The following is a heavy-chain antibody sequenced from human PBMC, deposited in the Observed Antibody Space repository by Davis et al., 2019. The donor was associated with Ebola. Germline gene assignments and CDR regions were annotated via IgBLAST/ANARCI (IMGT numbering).Heavy chain of an antibody. J-gene: IGHJ4*02. D-gene: IGHD6-13*01. CDR2: ISYDGSNK. Sequence: GESLKISCAASGFTFSVYYMSWIRQAPGKGLEWVAVISYDGSNKYYADSVKGRFTISRDNSKNTLYLQMNSLRAEDTAVYYCAKDTGYSSSWFYEFDYWGQGTLVTVSS. V-gene: IGHV3-30*18. CDR1: GFTFSVYY. CDR3: AKDTGYSSSWFYEFDY.